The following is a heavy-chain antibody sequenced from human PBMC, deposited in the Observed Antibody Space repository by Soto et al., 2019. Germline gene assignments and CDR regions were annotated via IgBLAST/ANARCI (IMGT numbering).Heavy chain of an antibody. Sequence: QVQLVQSGAEVKKPGASMKVSCKASGYTFTSYDINWVRQATGQGLEWMGWMNPNSGNTGYAQKFQGRVTVTRNTSISTAYMELRSLRSEDTAVYYCARGWNDINYYSYGMDVWGQGTTVTVSS. CDR3: ARGWNDINYYSYGMDV. J-gene: IGHJ6*02. CDR1: GYTFTSYD. D-gene: IGHD1-1*01. CDR2: MNPNSGNT. V-gene: IGHV1-8*01.